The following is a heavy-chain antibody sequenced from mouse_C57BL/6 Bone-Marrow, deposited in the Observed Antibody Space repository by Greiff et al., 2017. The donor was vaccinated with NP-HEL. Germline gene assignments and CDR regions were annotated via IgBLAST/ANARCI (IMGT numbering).Heavy chain of an antibody. J-gene: IGHJ2*01. CDR3: TTDGSSPY. Sequence: EVQLQQSGAELVRPGASVKLSCTASGFNIKDDYMHWVKQRPEQGLEWIGWIDPENGDTEYASKFQGKATITADTSSNTAYLQLSSLTSEDTAVYYCTTDGSSPYWGKGTTLTVSS. CDR1: GFNIKDDY. V-gene: IGHV14-4*01. D-gene: IGHD1-1*01. CDR2: IDPENGDT.